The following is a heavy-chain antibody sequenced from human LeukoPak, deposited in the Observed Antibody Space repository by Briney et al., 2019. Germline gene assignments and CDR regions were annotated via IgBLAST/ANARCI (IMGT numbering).Heavy chain of an antibody. V-gene: IGHV3-21*01. J-gene: IGHJ4*02. CDR1: GFTFSNAW. Sequence: GGSLRLSCAASGFTFSNAWMNWVRQAPGKGLEWVSSISSSSSYIYYADSVKGRFTISRDNAKNSLYLQMNSLRAEDTAVYYCARGYCSSTSCYWDYWGQGTLVTVSS. CDR2: ISSSSSYI. CDR3: ARGYCSSTSCYWDY. D-gene: IGHD2-2*01.